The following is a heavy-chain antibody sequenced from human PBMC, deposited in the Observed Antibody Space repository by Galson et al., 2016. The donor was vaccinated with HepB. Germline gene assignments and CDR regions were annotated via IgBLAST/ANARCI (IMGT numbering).Heavy chain of an antibody. V-gene: IGHV3-21*06. Sequence: SLRLSCAASGFIFSSYNMNWVRQTPGKGLEWVSSISSSGSYINYADSLQGRFTISRDNAKNSLYLQMNSLRAEDTGVYYCARDRDVFWTLFNGFDIWGQGTTVTVCS. D-gene: IGHD3-3*01. J-gene: IGHJ3*02. CDR2: ISSSGSYI. CDR3: ARDRDVFWTLFNGFDI. CDR1: GFIFSSYN.